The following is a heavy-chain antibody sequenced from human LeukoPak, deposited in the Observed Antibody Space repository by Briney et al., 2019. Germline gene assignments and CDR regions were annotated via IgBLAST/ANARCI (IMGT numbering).Heavy chain of an antibody. CDR3: ARGHGSGSYEEEGNWFDP. D-gene: IGHD3-10*01. Sequence: SETLSLTCTVSGGSISSGGYYWSWIRQHPGKGLEWIGYIYYSGSTYYNPSLKSRVTISVDTSKNQFSLKLSSVTAADTAVYYCARGHGSGSYEEEGNWFDPWGQGTLVTVS. CDR1: GGSISSGGYY. V-gene: IGHV4-31*03. CDR2: IYYSGST. J-gene: IGHJ5*02.